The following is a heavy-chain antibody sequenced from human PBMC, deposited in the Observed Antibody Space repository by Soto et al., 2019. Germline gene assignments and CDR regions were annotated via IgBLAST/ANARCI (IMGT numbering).Heavy chain of an antibody. CDR3: ARNIAAPPAVP. Sequence: GSLRLSCAASGFTFSDYFMCWIRQAPGKGLEWVSYISSGGTSIYYADSVKGRFTISRDNAKNSLYLQMNSLRAEDTAVYYCARNIAAPPAVPWGQGTLVTVSS. CDR1: GFTFSDYF. V-gene: IGHV3-11*01. D-gene: IGHD6-13*01. J-gene: IGHJ5*02. CDR2: ISSGGTSI.